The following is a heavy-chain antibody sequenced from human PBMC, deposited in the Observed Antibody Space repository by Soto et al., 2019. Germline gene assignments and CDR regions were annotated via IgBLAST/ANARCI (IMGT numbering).Heavy chain of an antibody. CDR2: IYYSGST. CDR1: GGSISSGGYY. D-gene: IGHD1-7*01. J-gene: IGHJ5*02. CDR3: ARDLGITGTTGWFDP. Sequence: SETLSLTCTVSGGSISSGGYYWSWVRQHPGKGLEWIGYIYYSGSTYYNPSLKSRVTISVDTSKNQFSLKLSSVTAADTAVYYCARDLGITGTTGWFDPWGQGTLVTVSS. V-gene: IGHV4-31*02.